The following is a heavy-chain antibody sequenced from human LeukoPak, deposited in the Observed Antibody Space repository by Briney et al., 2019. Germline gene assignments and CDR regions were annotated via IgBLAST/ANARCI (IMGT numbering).Heavy chain of an antibody. CDR1: AFTVSSNC. CDR3: ARVQGSGWPYYYYYGMDV. J-gene: IGHJ6*02. CDR2: IYSGGST. V-gene: IGHV3-53*01. Sequence: PGGSLRLSCAGSAFTVSSNCMSWVRQARGKGLEWISVIYSGGSTYYADSVKGRFTISRDNSKNTLYLQMNSLRAEDTAVYYCARVQGSGWPYYYYYGMDVWGQGTTVTVSS. D-gene: IGHD6-19*01.